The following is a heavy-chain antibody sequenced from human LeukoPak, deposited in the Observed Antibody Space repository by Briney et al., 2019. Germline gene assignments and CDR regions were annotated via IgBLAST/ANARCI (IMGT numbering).Heavy chain of an antibody. Sequence: PGGSLRLSCAASGFTVSSNYMAWVRQPPGKGLEWVSVIFGGGGTYYAGSVRGRFTISRDNSQNTLFHQMNSLRAEDTAVYYCASWPGAWYGEDYWGQGTRVTVSS. J-gene: IGHJ4*02. CDR3: ASWPGAWYGEDY. D-gene: IGHD3-10*01. V-gene: IGHV3-53*01. CDR2: IFGGGGT. CDR1: GFTVSSNY.